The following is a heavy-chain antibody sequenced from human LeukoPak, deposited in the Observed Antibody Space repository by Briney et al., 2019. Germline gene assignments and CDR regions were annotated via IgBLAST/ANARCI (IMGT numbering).Heavy chain of an antibody. Sequence: GESLKISCKASGYTFTNYWIGWVRPMPGKGLEWMGIFYPGDSDIRYSPPFQGQVTFSADKSISTAHLHWSSLKASDTAMYYCARRPYESSSWMYYFDYWGQGTLVTVSS. V-gene: IGHV5-51*01. D-gene: IGHD6-13*01. CDR3: ARRPYESSSWMYYFDY. CDR2: FYPGDSDI. CDR1: GYTFTNYW. J-gene: IGHJ4*02.